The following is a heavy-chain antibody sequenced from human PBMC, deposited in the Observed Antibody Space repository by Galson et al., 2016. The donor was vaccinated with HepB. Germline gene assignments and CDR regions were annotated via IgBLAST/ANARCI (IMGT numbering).Heavy chain of an antibody. D-gene: IGHD1-1*01. CDR1: GFTFSSYA. Sequence: SLRLSCAASGFTFSSYAMHWVRQAPGKGLKWVSSILYDGSKEYYADSVKGRFSISRDNSKNTAYLQMNSLRVDDTAVYYCVRDGIDSWEWNVGRDYWGQGTLVTVSS. CDR3: VRDGIDSWEWNVGRDY. V-gene: IGHV3-30*04. CDR2: ILYDGSKE. J-gene: IGHJ4*02.